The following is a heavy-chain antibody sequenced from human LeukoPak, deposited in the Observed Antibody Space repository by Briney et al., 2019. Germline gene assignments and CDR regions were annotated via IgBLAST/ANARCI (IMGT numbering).Heavy chain of an antibody. CDR3: ARVIVATTVYYYYYGMGV. CDR1: GGSLSGYY. D-gene: IGHD5-12*01. J-gene: IGHJ6*02. CDR2: INHSGST. Sequence: PSETLSLTCAVYGGSLSGYYWSWIRQPPGMGLEWIGEINHSGSTNNNPSLKSRVTISIDTSKNQFSLRLSSVTAADTAVYYCARVIVATTVYYYYYGMGVWGQGTTVTVSS. V-gene: IGHV4-34*01.